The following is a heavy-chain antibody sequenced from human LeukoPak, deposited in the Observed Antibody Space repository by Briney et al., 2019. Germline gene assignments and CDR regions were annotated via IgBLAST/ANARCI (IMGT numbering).Heavy chain of an antibody. CDR3: ARDWFHAIDY. V-gene: IGHV3-74*01. D-gene: IGHD2/OR15-2a*01. Sequence: PGGSLRLSCAASGFTFSDTWMHWVRQVPGKGLVWVSRIRGDGSDARYAESVKGRFTISRDNAKNTLYLQMNSLRDEDMAVYYCARDWFHAIDYWGQGTLVTVSS. J-gene: IGHJ4*02. CDR2: IRGDGSDA. CDR1: GFTFSDTW.